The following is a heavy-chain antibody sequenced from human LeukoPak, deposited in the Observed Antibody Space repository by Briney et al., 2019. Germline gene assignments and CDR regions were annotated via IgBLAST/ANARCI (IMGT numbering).Heavy chain of an antibody. CDR1: GFTFSSYA. D-gene: IGHD2-15*01. Sequence: GGSLRLSCAASGFTFSSYAMSWVRQAPVKGLEWVANIKQDGSEKYYVDSVKGRFTISRDNAKNSLYLQMNSLRAEDTAVYYCACGRGCSCWGQGTLVTVSS. J-gene: IGHJ4*02. CDR2: IKQDGSEK. CDR3: ACGRGCSC. V-gene: IGHV3-7*01.